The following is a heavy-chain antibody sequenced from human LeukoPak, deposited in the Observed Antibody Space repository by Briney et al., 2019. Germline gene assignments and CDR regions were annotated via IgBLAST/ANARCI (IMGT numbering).Heavy chain of an antibody. Sequence: SETLSLTCTVSGGSISSYYWSWIRQPPGKGLEWIGCIYYSGSTNYNPSLKSRVTISVDTSKNQFSLKLSSVTAADTAVYYCATQQLVGAFDIWGQGTMVTVSS. J-gene: IGHJ3*02. CDR3: ATQQLVGAFDI. D-gene: IGHD6-13*01. V-gene: IGHV4-59*01. CDR2: IYYSGST. CDR1: GGSISSYY.